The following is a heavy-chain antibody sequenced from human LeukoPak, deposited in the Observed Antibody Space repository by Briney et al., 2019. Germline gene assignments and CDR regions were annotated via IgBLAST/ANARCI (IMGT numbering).Heavy chain of an antibody. V-gene: IGHV3-53*01. CDR2: IYSGGNT. J-gene: IGHJ4*02. CDR3: ARLLYYYDSSIYQRYFDY. D-gene: IGHD3-22*01. CDR1: GFTVSSNY. Sequence: PGGSLRLSCAASGFTVSSNYMNWVRQAPGKGLECVSIIYSGGNTYYADSVKGRFTISRDNSQNTLYLQMNSLRPEDTAVYYCARLLYYYDSSIYQRYFDYWGQGTLVTVSS.